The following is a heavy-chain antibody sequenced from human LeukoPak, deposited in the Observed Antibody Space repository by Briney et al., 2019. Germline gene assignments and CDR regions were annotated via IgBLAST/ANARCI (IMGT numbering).Heavy chain of an antibody. V-gene: IGHV1-2*02. CDR2: INPNSGGT. J-gene: IGHJ4*02. CDR3: ARGPHWDPHFDY. CDR1: GYTFTGYY. D-gene: IGHD7-27*01. Sequence: ASVKVSCKASGYTFTGYYMHWVRQAPGQGLEWMGWINPNSGGTNYAQKFLGRVTMTRDTSISTAYMELSRLRSDDTAVYYCARGPHWDPHFDYWGQGTLVTASS.